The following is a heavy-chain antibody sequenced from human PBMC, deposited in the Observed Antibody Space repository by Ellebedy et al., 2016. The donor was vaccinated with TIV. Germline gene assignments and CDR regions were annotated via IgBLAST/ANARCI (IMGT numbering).Heavy chain of an antibody. J-gene: IGHJ5*02. D-gene: IGHD4-17*01. CDR3: ARDPRGGGDYGDNWFDP. V-gene: IGHV3-66*01. CDR2: IYTDGGT. Sequence: GESLKISCAASGFTVSSSFMSWVRQAPGKGLEWFSVIYTDGGTNYTDSVLGRFDISRDSSKNTLYLQMNSLRADDTAVYYCARDPRGGGDYGDNWFDPWGQGTLVTVSS. CDR1: GFTVSSSF.